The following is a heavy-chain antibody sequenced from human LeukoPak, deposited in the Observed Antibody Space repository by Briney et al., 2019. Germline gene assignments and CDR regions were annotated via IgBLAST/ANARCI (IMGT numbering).Heavy chain of an antibody. CDR3: ARVRDYLRWELPPHDAFDI. D-gene: IGHD1-26*01. J-gene: IGHJ3*02. CDR1: GGSISSGSYY. Sequence: PSETLSLTCTVSGGSISSGSYYWSWIRQPAGKGLEWIGRIYTSGSTYYNPSLKSRVAISVDTSKNQFSLKLSSVTAADTAVYYCARVRDYLRWELPPHDAFDIWGQGTMVTVSS. CDR2: IYTSGST. V-gene: IGHV4-61*02.